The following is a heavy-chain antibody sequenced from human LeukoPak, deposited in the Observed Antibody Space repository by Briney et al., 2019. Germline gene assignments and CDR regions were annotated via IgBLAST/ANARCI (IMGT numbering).Heavy chain of an antibody. J-gene: IGHJ4*02. V-gene: IGHV4-59*02. CDR3: ARGRYYFDY. CDR2: IYHTGST. CDR1: GGSVSDYY. Sequence: KSSETLSLTCTISGGSVSDYYWSWIRQSPGKGLEWIGYIYHTGSTSYNPSLKSRVTISVDTSKNQFSLKLSSVTAADTAVYYCARGRYYFDYWAREPWSPSPQ.